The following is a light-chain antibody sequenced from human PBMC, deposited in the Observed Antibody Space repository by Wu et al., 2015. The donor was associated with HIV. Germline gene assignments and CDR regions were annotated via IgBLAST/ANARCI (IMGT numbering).Light chain of an antibody. Sequence: EIVLTQSPDTLYLSPGERATLSCRASQTVTSNYLAWYQHKPGQAPRLLIYHSSTRATGISDRFSGSGSGTDFTLTVDRLEPEDFAIYFCQQYERSPSTFGQGTKLEIK. CDR2: HSS. J-gene: IGKJ2*01. CDR3: QQYERSPST. V-gene: IGKV3-20*01. CDR1: QTVTSNY.